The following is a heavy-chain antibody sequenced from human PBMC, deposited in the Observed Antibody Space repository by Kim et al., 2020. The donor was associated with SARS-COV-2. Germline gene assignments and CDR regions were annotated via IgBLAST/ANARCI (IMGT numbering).Heavy chain of an antibody. V-gene: IGHV3-49*04. J-gene: IGHJ6*03. D-gene: IGHD5-12*01. CDR1: GFTFGAYA. CDR3: TRAHNIGRWAYYYYYYMDV. CDR2: IRSKAHGGTT. Sequence: GGSLRLSCTASGFTFGAYAMSWVRQAPGKGLEWVGFIRSKAHGGTTEYAASVKGRFTISRDDSKSIAYLQMYSLKTEDTAVYYCTRAHNIGRWAYYYYYYMDVWGQGTTVTVSS.